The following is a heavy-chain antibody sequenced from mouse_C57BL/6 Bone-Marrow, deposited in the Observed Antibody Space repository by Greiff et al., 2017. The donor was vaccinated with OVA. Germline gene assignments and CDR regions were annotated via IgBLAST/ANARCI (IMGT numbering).Heavy chain of an antibody. CDR3: ARESLCYALAGFAY. J-gene: IGHJ3*01. V-gene: IGHV1-55*01. CDR1: GYTFTSYW. D-gene: IGHD6-1*01. CDR2: IYPGSGST. Sequence: QVQLQQPGAELVKPGASVKMSCKASGYTFTSYWITWVKQRPGQGLEWIGDIYPGSGSTNYNEKFKSKATLTVDTSSSTAYMQLSSLTSEDSAVYYGARESLCYALAGFAYWGQGTLVTVSA.